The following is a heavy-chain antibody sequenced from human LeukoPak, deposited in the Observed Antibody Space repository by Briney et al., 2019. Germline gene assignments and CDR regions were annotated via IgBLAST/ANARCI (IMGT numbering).Heavy chain of an antibody. D-gene: IGHD3-10*02. Sequence: GVLRLSCAASGFPFSSYAMSWVRQAPGKGLEWVSAISGSGGSTYYADSVKGRFTISRDNAKNSLYLQMNSLRAEDTAVYYCAELGITMIGGVWGKGTTVTISS. CDR2: ISGSGGST. CDR1: GFPFSSYA. V-gene: IGHV3-23*01. J-gene: IGHJ6*04. CDR3: AELGITMIGGV.